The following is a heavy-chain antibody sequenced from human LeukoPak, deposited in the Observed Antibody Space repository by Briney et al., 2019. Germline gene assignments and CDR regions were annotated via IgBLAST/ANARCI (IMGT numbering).Heavy chain of an antibody. D-gene: IGHD3-3*01. CDR2: IFYSGST. CDR3: AREPLRRDPIFGVVTSVAFDI. CDR1: GGSISSNY. V-gene: IGHV4-59*01. J-gene: IGHJ3*02. Sequence: SETLSLTCTVSGGSISSNYWSWIRRPPGKGLEWIGYIFYSGSTNYNPSLKSRVTISVDTSKNQFSLKLSSVTAADTAVYYCAREPLRRDPIFGVVTSVAFDIWGQGTIVTVSS.